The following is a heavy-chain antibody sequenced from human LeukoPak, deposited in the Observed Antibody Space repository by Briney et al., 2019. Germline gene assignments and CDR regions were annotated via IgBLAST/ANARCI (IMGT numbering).Heavy chain of an antibody. CDR1: GYIFTSYY. D-gene: IGHD2-2*01. CDR3: ARGLNCSSTSCYYYYYMDV. J-gene: IGHJ6*03. Sequence: ASVKVSCKASGYIFTSYYIHWVRQAPGRGLEWMGIIRPGGGRTRNAQKFQGRVTMTRDTSTNTVYMELSSLRSEDTAVYYCARGLNCSSTSCYYYYYMDVWGKGTTVTVSS. V-gene: IGHV1-46*01. CDR2: IRPGGGRT.